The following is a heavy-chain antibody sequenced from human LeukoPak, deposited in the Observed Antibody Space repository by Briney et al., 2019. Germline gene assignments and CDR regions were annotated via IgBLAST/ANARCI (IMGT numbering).Heavy chain of an antibody. CDR3: AKGGRRGYSYGPAY. Sequence: GGSLRLSCAASGFTFTTYAMSWIRQAPGKGLEWVSAISGGGEDTYYPDSVKGRFTISRDNSKNTLYLQMNSLRAEDTAVYYCAKGGRRGYSYGPAYWGQGTLVTVSS. V-gene: IGHV3-23*01. J-gene: IGHJ4*02. CDR1: GFTFTTYA. CDR2: ISGGGEDT. D-gene: IGHD5-18*01.